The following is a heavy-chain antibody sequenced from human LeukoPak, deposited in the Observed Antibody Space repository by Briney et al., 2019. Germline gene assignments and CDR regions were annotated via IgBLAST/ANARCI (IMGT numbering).Heavy chain of an antibody. CDR1: GGSFSGYY. D-gene: IGHD1-26*01. CDR3: ARRPVGAVTSPWFDP. V-gene: IGHV4-34*01. Sequence: PSETLSLTCAVYGGSFSGYYWSWLRQPPGKGLEWVGEINHSGSTNYNPSLKSRVTISVDTSKNQFSLKLSSVTAADTAVYYCARRPVGAVTSPWFDPWGQGTLVTVSS. J-gene: IGHJ5*02. CDR2: INHSGST.